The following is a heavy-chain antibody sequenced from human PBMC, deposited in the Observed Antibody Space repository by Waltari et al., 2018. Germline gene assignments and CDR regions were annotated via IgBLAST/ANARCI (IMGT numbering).Heavy chain of an antibody. CDR2: INHSGRT. V-gene: IGHV4-34*01. D-gene: IGHD6-19*01. CDR3: ARGVKGYSSGWRYYFDY. CDR1: GGSFSGYY. Sequence: QVQLQQWGAGLLKPSETLSLTCAVYGGSFSGYYWSWIRQPPGKGLEWIGEINHSGRTNYNPSLKSRVTISVDTSKNQFSLKLSSVTAADTAVYYCARGVKGYSSGWRYYFDYWGQGTLVTVSS. J-gene: IGHJ4*02.